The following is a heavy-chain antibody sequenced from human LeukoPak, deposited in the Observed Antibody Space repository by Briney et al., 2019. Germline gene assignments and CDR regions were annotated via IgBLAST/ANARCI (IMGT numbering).Heavy chain of an antibody. V-gene: IGHV3-64D*09. Sequence: SGGSLRLSCSAPGDSFSIYAMHWGRQAPGKGREYDSAISDSGSRTYNADSVKGRFTISIDNSNNTLYLQMSSLRAEGTAVYYCARGSIMLSVGGQGAMVTVCS. J-gene: IGHJ4*02. CDR3: ARGSIMLSV. CDR1: GDSFSIYA. CDR2: ISDSGSRT. D-gene: IGHD2-8*01.